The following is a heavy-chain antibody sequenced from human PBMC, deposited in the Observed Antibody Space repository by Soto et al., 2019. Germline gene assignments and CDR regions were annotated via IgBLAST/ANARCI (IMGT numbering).Heavy chain of an antibody. V-gene: IGHV3-48*03. CDR1: GFTFSTYE. J-gene: IGHJ4*02. Sequence: PWGSRRLSCAASGFTFSTYEFNWVRQDPGRGLEWISYISVSGNSIKYADSVKGRFTISRDNAENSLHLHMSSLRVDDTAVYFCVRDTMRASSGPSLDYWGQRTQVT. CDR3: VRDTMRASSGPSLDY. D-gene: IGHD2-2*01. CDR2: ISVSGNSI.